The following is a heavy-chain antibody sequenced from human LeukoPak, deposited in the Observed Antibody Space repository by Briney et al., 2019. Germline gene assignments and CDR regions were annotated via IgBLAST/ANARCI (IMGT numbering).Heavy chain of an antibody. J-gene: IGHJ4*02. D-gene: IGHD3-22*01. CDR2: IYSGGST. Sequence: GGSLRLSCAASGFTVSSNYMSWVRQAPGKGLEWVSVIYSGGSTYYADSVKGRFTISRDNSENTLYLQMNSLRAEDTAVYYCARVYYYDSSGYLRYFDYWGQGTLVTVSS. CDR1: GFTVSSNY. V-gene: IGHV3-66*02. CDR3: ARVYYYDSSGYLRYFDY.